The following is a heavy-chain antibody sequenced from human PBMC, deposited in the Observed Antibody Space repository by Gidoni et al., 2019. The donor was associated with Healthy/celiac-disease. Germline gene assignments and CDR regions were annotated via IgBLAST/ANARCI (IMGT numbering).Heavy chain of an antibody. D-gene: IGHD2-8*01. J-gene: IGHJ6*02. CDR2: ISGSGGST. CDR3: AKGGNDCTNGVCYAFYYYGMDV. Sequence: EVQLLESGGGLVQTGGSLRLSCAASGFTFSSYAMSGVRQAPGKGLEWGSAISGSGGSTYYADSVKGRFTISRDNSKNTLYLQMNSLRAKDTAVYYCAKGGNDCTNGVCYAFYYYGMDVWGQGTTVTVSS. V-gene: IGHV3-23*01. CDR1: GFTFSSYA.